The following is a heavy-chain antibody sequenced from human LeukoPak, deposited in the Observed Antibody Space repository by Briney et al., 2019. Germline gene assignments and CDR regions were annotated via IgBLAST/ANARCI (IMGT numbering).Heavy chain of an antibody. J-gene: IGHJ4*02. CDR1: GGSFSGYY. CDR3: ARGNYDILTGFDY. D-gene: IGHD3-9*01. Sequence: PSETLSLTCAVHGGSFSGYYWSWIRQPPGKGLEWIGEINHSGSTNYNPSLKSRVTISVDTSKNQFSLKLSSVTAADTAVYYCARGNYDILTGFDYWGQGTLVTVSS. CDR2: INHSGST. V-gene: IGHV4-34*01.